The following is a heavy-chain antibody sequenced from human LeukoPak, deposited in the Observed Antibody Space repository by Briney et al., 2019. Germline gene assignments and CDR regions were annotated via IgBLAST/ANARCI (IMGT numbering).Heavy chain of an antibody. Sequence: GGSLRLSCAASGFTFSSSAMSWVRQAPGKGLEWVSNISGSGSGGSTYYADSVKGRFTISRDNSKNTLYLQMNSLRAEDTAVYYCAKYHPYYCSSTSCYWGFVDYWGQGTLVTVSS. J-gene: IGHJ4*02. D-gene: IGHD2-2*01. V-gene: IGHV3-23*01. CDR3: AKYHPYYCSSTSCYWGFVDY. CDR2: ISGSGSGGST. CDR1: GFTFSSSA.